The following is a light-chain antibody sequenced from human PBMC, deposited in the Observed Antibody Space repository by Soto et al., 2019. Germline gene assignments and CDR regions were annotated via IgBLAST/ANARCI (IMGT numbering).Light chain of an antibody. CDR1: QNIYSN. V-gene: IGKV3-15*01. J-gene: IGKJ1*01. Sequence: ILMTQSPASLSVSPGERATLSCRASQNIYSNIAWYQQRPGQAPRLLIYRASTRATGVPARFSGSGSGTEFTLTISSLQSEDFTVYSCPQYHNLWAFGQGTKVEIK. CDR3: PQYHNLWA. CDR2: RAS.